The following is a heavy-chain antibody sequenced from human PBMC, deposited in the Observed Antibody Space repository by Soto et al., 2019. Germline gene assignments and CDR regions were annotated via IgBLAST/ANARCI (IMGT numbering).Heavy chain of an antibody. CDR2: INHSGST. D-gene: IGHD3-16*01. CDR3: ARVIPVSGPDY. Sequence: SETLSLTCAVSGGFFSSYYWSWIRQPPGKGLEWIGEINHSGSTIYSPSLKSRVTISVDTSKNQFSLNLSSVTAADTAAYYCARVIPVSGPDYWGRGTLVTVSS. J-gene: IGHJ4*02. CDR1: GGFFSSYY. V-gene: IGHV4-34*01.